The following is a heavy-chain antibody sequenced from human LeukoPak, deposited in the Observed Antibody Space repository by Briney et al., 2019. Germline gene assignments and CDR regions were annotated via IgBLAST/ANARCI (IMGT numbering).Heavy chain of an antibody. CDR2: MNPNSGNT. Sequence: ASVKVSCKASGYTFTSYDINWVRQATGQGLEWMGWMNPNSGNTGYAQKFQGRVTMTRDTSTSTVYMELSSLRSEDTAVYYCASEGGYCSSTSCSRGTNNGMDVWGQGTTVTVSS. V-gene: IGHV1-8*01. CDR3: ASEGGYCSSTSCSRGTNNGMDV. J-gene: IGHJ6*02. CDR1: GYTFTSYD. D-gene: IGHD2-2*03.